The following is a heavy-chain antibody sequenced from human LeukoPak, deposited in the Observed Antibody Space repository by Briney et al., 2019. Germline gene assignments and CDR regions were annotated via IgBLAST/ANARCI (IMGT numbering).Heavy chain of an antibody. V-gene: IGHV3-48*03. CDR2: ISSSGSTI. D-gene: IGHD1-26*01. CDR1: GFTFSSYE. Sequence: PGGSLRLSCAASGFTFSSYEMNWVRRAPGKGLEWVSYISSSGSTIYYADSVKGRFTISRDNAKNSLYLQLNSLRAEDTAVYYCARSLVVGATYPYHWGQGTLVTVSS. J-gene: IGHJ5*02. CDR3: ARSLVVGATYPYH.